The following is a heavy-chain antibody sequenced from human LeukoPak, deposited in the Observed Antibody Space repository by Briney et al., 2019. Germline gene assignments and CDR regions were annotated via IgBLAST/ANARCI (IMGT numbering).Heavy chain of an antibody. J-gene: IGHJ6*02. V-gene: IGHV4-31*03. D-gene: IGHD3-10*01. Sequence: SETLSLTCTVSGGSISSGGYYWSWIRQHPGKGLEWIGYIYYSGSTYYNPSLKSRFTISVDTSKNQFSLKLSSVTAADTAVYYCARDRRRELLWFGESRNGMDVWGQGTTVTVSS. CDR3: ARDRRRELLWFGESRNGMDV. CDR2: IYYSGST. CDR1: GGSISSGGYY.